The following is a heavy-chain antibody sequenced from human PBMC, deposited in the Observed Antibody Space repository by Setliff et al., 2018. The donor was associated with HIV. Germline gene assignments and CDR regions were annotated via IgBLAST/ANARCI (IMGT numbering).Heavy chain of an antibody. V-gene: IGHV4-4*07. CDR3: ARSIYGSGNHPLDI. D-gene: IGHD3-10*01. Sequence: SETLSLTCTVSGGSVDGYYWSWIRQPAGEGLEWIGRMYAAGWSNYNPSLESRVTMSVDRSKDQFSLRLTSVSAADTAVYYCARSIYGSGNHPLDIWGQGTLVTVSS. CDR1: GGSVDGYY. J-gene: IGHJ4*02. CDR2: MYAAGWS.